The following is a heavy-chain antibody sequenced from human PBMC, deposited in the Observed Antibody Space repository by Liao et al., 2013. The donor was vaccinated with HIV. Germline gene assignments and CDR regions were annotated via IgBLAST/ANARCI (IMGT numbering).Heavy chain of an antibody. CDR1: VVSINRRQFT. CDR3: ARDSGMGKTYFDY. J-gene: IGHJ4*02. D-gene: IGHD7-27*01. V-gene: IGHV4-39*07. Sequence: QLQLQESGPGLVKPSDTLSLTCSVSVVSINRRQFTFGPGSARSQGKGLEWIGNIYYSGITDYNESLRSRVTMLVDTSKNQFSLKLASVTAADTAVYYCARDSGMGKTYFDYWGQGHLVTVSS. CDR2: IYYSGIT.